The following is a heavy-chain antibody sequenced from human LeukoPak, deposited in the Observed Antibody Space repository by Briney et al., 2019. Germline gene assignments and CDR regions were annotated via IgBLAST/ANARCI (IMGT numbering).Heavy chain of an antibody. D-gene: IGHD6-19*01. Sequence: GASVKVSCKASGYTFTDYYMHWVRQAPGQGLEWMGWINPISGDTNYAQNFQGRVTMTRDTSISAAYMELSGLTSDDTAIYYCARGRGTAVTGNLNLNHYWGQGTLVTVSS. J-gene: IGHJ4*02. CDR3: ARGRGTAVTGNLNLNHY. V-gene: IGHV1-2*02. CDR1: GYTFTDYY. CDR2: INPISGDT.